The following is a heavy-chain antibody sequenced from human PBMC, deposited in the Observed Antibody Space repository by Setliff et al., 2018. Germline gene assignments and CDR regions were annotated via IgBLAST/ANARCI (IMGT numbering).Heavy chain of an antibody. CDR3: ASAHYYSGYIEYFQY. J-gene: IGHJ1*01. CDR1: GFTFSDYY. V-gene: IGHV3-11*04. Sequence: GGSLRLSCAASGFTFSDYYMSWIRQAPGKGLEWVSYISSSGSTIYYADSVKGRFTISRDNAKNSLYLQMNSLRAEDTAVYYCASAHYYSGYIEYFQYWGQGTLVTVSS. CDR2: ISSSGSTI. D-gene: IGHD5-12*01.